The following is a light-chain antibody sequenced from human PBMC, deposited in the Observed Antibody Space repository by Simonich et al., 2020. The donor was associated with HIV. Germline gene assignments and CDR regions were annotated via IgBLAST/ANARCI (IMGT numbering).Light chain of an antibody. CDR1: ISYVGGYKH. Sequence: QSALTLPAYVSGSPGESITISCPGTISYVGGYKHVPWYQQHPGKAPKLWIFDVSNRPSGVSNRFSGAKSGSTASLTISGLQAEDEADYYCSSYTSSNTLVFGGGTKLTVL. J-gene: IGLJ2*01. V-gene: IGLV2-14*03. CDR2: DVS. CDR3: SSYTSSNTLV.